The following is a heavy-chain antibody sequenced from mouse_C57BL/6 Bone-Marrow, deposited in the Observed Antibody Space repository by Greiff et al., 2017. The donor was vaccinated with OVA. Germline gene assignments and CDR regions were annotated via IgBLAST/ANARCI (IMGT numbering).Heavy chain of an antibody. CDR2: IYPRSGNT. CDR3: ARVGCLWYFDV. CDR1: GYTFTSSG. V-gene: IGHV1-81*01. J-gene: IGHJ1*03. Sequence: QVQLKQSGAELARPGASVKLSCKASGYTFTSSGISWVKQRTGQGLEWIGEIYPRSGNTYYNEKFKGKATLTADKSSSTAYMELRSLTSEDSAVYFCARVGCLWYFDVWGTGTTVTVSS.